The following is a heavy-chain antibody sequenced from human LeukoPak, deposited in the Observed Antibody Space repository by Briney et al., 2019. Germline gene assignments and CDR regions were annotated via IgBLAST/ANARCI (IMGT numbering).Heavy chain of an antibody. CDR2: INWNGGST. J-gene: IGHJ4*02. CDR3: ASHASYYYDSSGYRHFDF. D-gene: IGHD3-22*01. V-gene: IGHV3-20*04. Sequence: PGGSLRLSCGASGLTFEDYALSWVRHAPGKGLEWVSGINWNGGSTGYADSVKGRFTISRDNAKNSLYLQMNSLRAEDTALYYCASHASYYYDSSGYRHFDFWGQGTLVTV. CDR1: GLTFEDYA.